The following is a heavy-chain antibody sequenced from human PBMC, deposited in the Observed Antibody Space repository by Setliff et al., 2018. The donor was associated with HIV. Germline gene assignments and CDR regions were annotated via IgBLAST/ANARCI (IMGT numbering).Heavy chain of an antibody. CDR1: GFTFSRYG. D-gene: IGHD6-19*01. V-gene: IGHV3-20*04. CDR3: VRDKWLVPDTFDI. CDR2: INWNGGST. J-gene: IGHJ3*02. Sequence: GSLRLSCAASGFTFSRYGMHWVRQAPGKGLEWVSGINWNGGSTGYVDSVKGRFTISRDNAKNSLYLQMNSLRAEDMALYYCVRDKWLVPDTFDIWGQGTVVTVSS.